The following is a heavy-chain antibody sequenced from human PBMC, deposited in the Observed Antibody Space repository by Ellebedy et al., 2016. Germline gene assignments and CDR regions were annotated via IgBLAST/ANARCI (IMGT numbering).Heavy chain of an antibody. J-gene: IGHJ4*02. CDR2: ISGDGDTT. CDR3: YYGHYSGF. CDR1: GFTFRNFF. Sequence: GGSLRLXXVASGFTFRNFFMSWVRQAPGGGLEWISTISGDGDTTFSADSVKGRFTISRNNSRNTLYLQMNSLRAEDTAVYYCYYGHYSGFWGQGTLVTVSS. V-gene: IGHV3-23*01. D-gene: IGHD4-17*01.